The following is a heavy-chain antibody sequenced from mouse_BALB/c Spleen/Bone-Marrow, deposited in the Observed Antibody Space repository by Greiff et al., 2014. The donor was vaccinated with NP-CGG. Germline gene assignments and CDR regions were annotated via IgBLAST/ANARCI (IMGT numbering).Heavy chain of an antibody. CDR1: GFNIKDTY. CDR2: IDPANGNT. J-gene: IGHJ3*01. V-gene: IGHV14-3*02. CDR3: AIYYDGSSGFAY. Sequence: DVHLVESGAELVKPGASVKLSCTASGFNIKDTYMHWVKQRPEQGLEWIGRIDPANGNTKYDPKFQGKATITVDTSSNTAFLHLSSLTSEETAVYYCAIYYDGSSGFAYWGQGTLVTVSA. D-gene: IGHD1-1*01.